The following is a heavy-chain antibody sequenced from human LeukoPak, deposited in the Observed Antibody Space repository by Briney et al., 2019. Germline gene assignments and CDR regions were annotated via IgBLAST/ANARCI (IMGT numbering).Heavy chain of an antibody. CDR1: GGTFSSYA. D-gene: IGHD4-11*01. V-gene: IGHV1-69*05. Sequence: SVKVSCKASGGTFSSYAISWVRQAPGQGLEWMGRIIPIFGTANYAQKFQGRVTSTTDESTSTAYMELSSLRSEDTAVYNCARLHPYYYYMDVWGKGTTVTVSS. CDR2: IIPIFGTA. J-gene: IGHJ6*03. CDR3: ARLHPYYYYMDV.